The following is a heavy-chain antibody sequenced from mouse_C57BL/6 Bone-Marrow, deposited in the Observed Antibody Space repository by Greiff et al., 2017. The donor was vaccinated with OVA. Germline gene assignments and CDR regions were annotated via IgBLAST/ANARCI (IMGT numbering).Heavy chain of an antibody. J-gene: IGHJ4*01. CDR2: IYPSDSET. CDR1: GYTFTSYW. CDR3: ALNGYASYYYAMDY. Sequence: QVQLQQPGAELVRPGSSVKLSCKASGYTFTSYWMDWVKQRPGQGLEWIGNIYPSDSETHYNQKFKDKATLTVDKSSSTAYMQLSSLTSEDSAVYYCALNGYASYYYAMDYWGQGTSVTVSS. V-gene: IGHV1-61*01. D-gene: IGHD2-2*01.